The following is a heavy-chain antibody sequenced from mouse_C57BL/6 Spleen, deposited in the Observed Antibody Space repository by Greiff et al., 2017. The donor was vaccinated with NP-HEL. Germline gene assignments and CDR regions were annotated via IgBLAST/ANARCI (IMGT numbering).Heavy chain of an antibody. D-gene: IGHD3-3*01. J-gene: IGHJ4*01. CDR3: ARRGTALYYYAMDY. Sequence: VQLKESGPELVKPGASVKISCKASGYSFTDYNMNWVKQSNGKSLEWIGVINPNYGTTSYNQKFKGKATLTVDQSSSTAYMQLNSLTSEDSAVYYCARRGTALYYYAMDYWGQGTSVTVSS. CDR1: GYSFTDYN. V-gene: IGHV1-39*01. CDR2: INPNYGTT.